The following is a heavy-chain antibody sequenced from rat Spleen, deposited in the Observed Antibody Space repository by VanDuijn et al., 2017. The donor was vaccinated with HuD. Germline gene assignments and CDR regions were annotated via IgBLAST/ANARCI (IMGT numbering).Heavy chain of an antibody. CDR3: ARHPDYSNYFDY. J-gene: IGHJ2*01. D-gene: IGHD1-1*01. CDR2: ISTGGGNT. V-gene: IGHV5-25*01. Sequence: EVQLVESDGGLVQPGRSLKLSCAASGFTFNNYWMTWIRQAPGKGLEWVASISTGGGNTYYRDSVKGRFTISRDNAKSTLYLQMDSLRSEDTATYYCARHPDYSNYFDYWGQGVMVTVSS. CDR1: GFTFNNYW.